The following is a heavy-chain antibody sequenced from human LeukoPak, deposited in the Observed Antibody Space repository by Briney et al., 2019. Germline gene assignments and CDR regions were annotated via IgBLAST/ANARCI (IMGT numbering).Heavy chain of an antibody. Sequence: SETLSLTCAVYGGSFSGYYWSWIRQPPGKGLEWIGETKHTGGTNYNPSLKSRVTISVDTSKNQFSLRLSSVTAADTAVYYCARRYSGSYSDYFDYWGQGTLVTVSS. J-gene: IGHJ4*02. CDR2: TKHTGGT. CDR1: GGSFSGYY. V-gene: IGHV4-34*01. CDR3: ARRYSGSYSDYFDY. D-gene: IGHD1-26*01.